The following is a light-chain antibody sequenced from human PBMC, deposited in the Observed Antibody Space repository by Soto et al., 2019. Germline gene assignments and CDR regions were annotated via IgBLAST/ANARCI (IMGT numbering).Light chain of an antibody. V-gene: IGKV3-20*01. Sequence: EVVLTQSPGTLSLSPGERVTLSCRASQSVASSYLAWYQQKPGRAPRLLFYSASSRATGIPDRFSGSGSGTYFTLTISTLAPEYFAVYYCHQFGSLPETFGQGTNVE. CDR3: HQFGSLPET. CDR1: QSVASSY. CDR2: SAS. J-gene: IGKJ1*01.